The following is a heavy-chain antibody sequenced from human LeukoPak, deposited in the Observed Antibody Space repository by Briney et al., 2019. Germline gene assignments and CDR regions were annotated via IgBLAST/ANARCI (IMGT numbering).Heavy chain of an antibody. CDR2: IYYSGST. CDR3: ARGRGFDP. Sequence: SESLSLTCTVSGRSISSGGYYWSWIRQHPGKGLEWIGYIYYSGSTYYNPSLKSRVTISVDTSKNQFSLKLSSVTAADRAVYYCARGRGFDPWGQGTLVTVSS. J-gene: IGHJ5*02. CDR1: GRSISSGGYY. V-gene: IGHV4-31*03.